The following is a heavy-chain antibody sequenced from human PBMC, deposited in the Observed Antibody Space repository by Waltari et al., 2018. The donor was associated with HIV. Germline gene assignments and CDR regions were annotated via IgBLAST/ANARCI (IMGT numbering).Heavy chain of an antibody. D-gene: IGHD3-9*01. CDR2: IKQDGSEK. V-gene: IGHV3-7*04. J-gene: IGHJ4*02. Sequence: EVQLVESGGGLVQPGGSLRLSCAASGFTFSSYWRGWVRQAPGKGLEWVANIKQDGSEKNYVDSVKGRFTISRDSAKNSLYLQMNSLRAEDTAVYYCARSLRDWYGSFDYWGQGTLVTVSS. CDR3: ARSLRDWYGSFDY. CDR1: GFTFSSYW.